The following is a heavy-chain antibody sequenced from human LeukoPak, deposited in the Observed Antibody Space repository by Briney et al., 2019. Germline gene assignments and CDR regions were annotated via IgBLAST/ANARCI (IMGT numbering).Heavy chain of an antibody. CDR2: INPSSGGT. CDR1: GYTFTGYY. J-gene: IGHJ4*02. D-gene: IGHD3-22*01. CDR3: ARVFCDSSGPFDY. Sequence: ASVKVSCKASGYTFTGYYMHWVRQAPGQGLEWMGRINPSSGGTNYAQKFQGRVTMTRDTSISTAYTELSRLRSDDTAVYYCARVFCDSSGPFDYWGQGTLVTVSS. V-gene: IGHV1-2*06.